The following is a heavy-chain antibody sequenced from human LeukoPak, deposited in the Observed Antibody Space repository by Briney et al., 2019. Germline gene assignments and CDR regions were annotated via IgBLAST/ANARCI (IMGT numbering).Heavy chain of an antibody. CDR1: GFTFSSYS. D-gene: IGHD1-26*01. V-gene: IGHV3-21*01. CDR2: ISSSSSYI. CDR3: ARDAQWELRIHTNARDAFDI. Sequence: GGSLRLSCAASGFTFSSYSMNWVRQAPGKGLEWVSSISSSSSYIYYADSVKGRFTISRDNAKNSLYLQMSSLRAEDTAVYYCARDAQWELRIHTNARDAFDIWGQGTMVTVSS. J-gene: IGHJ3*02.